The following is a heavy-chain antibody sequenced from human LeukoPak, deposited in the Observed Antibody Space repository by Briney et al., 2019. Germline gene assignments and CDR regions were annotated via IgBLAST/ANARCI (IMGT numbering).Heavy chain of an antibody. CDR2: IYYSGST. Sequence: SETLSLTCTVSGGSISIYYWSWIRQPPGKGLEWIGYIYYSGSTYYNPSLKSRVTISVDTSKNQFSLKLSSVTAADTAVYYRARGGVNCSSTSCYTIGYWGQGTLVTVSS. V-gene: IGHV4-59*12. D-gene: IGHD2-2*02. CDR1: GGSISIYY. CDR3: ARGGVNCSSTSCYTIGY. J-gene: IGHJ4*02.